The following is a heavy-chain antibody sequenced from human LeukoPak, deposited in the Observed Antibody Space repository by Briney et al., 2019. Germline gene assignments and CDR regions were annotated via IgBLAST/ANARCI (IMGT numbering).Heavy chain of an antibody. CDR1: GGSISSGGYY. D-gene: IGHD6-13*01. CDR3: ARTFGYSSSWVDY. Sequence: PSETLSLTRTVSGGSISSGGYYWSWIRQPPGKGLEWIGYIYHSGSTHYNPSLKSRVTVSVDRSKNQFSLKLSSVTAADTAVYYCARTFGYSSSWVDYWGQGTLVTVSS. CDR2: IYHSGST. V-gene: IGHV4-30-2*01. J-gene: IGHJ4*02.